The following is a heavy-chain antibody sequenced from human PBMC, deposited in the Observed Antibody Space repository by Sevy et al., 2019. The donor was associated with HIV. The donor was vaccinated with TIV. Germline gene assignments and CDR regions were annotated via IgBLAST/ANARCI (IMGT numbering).Heavy chain of an antibody. J-gene: IGHJ3*02. CDR3: ATDLSYCSGGSCYDLYAFDI. Sequence: ASVKVSCKVSGYTLTELSMHWVRQAPGKELEWMGGFDPEDGETIYAQKFQGRVTMTEDTSTDTAYMELSSLRSEDTAVYYCATDLSYCSGGSCYDLYAFDIWGQGTMVTVSS. CDR2: FDPEDGET. V-gene: IGHV1-24*01. D-gene: IGHD2-15*01. CDR1: GYTLTELS.